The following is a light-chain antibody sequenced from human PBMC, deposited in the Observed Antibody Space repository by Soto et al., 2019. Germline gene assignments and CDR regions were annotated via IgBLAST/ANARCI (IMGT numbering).Light chain of an antibody. V-gene: IGKV3-15*01. Sequence: EVVMTHSPATLSVSPGDRATLSCRASQTVRDNLAWYRQKPGQAPRLLIYGASTRATGIPARFSGSGSGTGFTLTIDSLQSEDFALYFCQQSNNWPYTFGQGTKLEIK. J-gene: IGKJ2*01. CDR1: QTVRDN. CDR3: QQSNNWPYT. CDR2: GAS.